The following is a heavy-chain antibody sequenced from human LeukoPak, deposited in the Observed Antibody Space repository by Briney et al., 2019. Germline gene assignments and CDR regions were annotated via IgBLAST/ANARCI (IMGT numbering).Heavy chain of an antibody. CDR3: ASMTRTLEWLLYLKSYYYGMDV. D-gene: IGHD3-3*01. V-gene: IGHV3-11*01. J-gene: IGHJ6*02. CDR1: GFTFSDYY. CDR2: VSSSGSTI. Sequence: SGGSLRLSCAASGFTFSDYYMSWIRQAPGKGLEWVSYVSSSGSTIYYADSVKGRFTISRDNAKNSLYLQMNSLRAEDTAVYYCASMTRTLEWLLYLKSYYYGMDVWGQGTTVTVSS.